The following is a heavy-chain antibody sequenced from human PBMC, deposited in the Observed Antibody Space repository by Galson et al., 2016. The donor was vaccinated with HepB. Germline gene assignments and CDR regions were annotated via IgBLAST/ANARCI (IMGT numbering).Heavy chain of an antibody. Sequence: SLRLSCAASGFTFSGHWMSWVRKTPGTGLEWVANINQDRSEKYYVDSLKGRFTISRDNAKNSLYLQMNGLRAEDPAVYFCARRIVNQGRIGGWGWGMDAWGQGVTVTVSS. J-gene: IGHJ6*02. D-gene: IGHD3-10*01. CDR2: INQDRSEK. CDR3: ARRIVNQGRIGGWGWGMDA. V-gene: IGHV3-7*01. CDR1: GFTFSGHW.